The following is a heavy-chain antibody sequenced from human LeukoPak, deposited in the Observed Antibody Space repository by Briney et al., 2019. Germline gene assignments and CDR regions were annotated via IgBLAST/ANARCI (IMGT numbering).Heavy chain of an antibody. CDR1: GGSFSGYY. CDR3: ARVGGRRIAAAGTLDDDYYYYMDV. V-gene: IGHV4-34*01. D-gene: IGHD6-13*01. CDR2: INHSGST. J-gene: IGHJ6*03. Sequence: SETLSLTCAVYGGSFSGYYWSWIRQPPGKGLEWIGEINHSGSTNYNPSLKSRVTISVDTSKNQFSLKLSSVTAADTAVYYCARVGGRRIAAAGTLDDDYYYYMDVWGKGTTVTISS.